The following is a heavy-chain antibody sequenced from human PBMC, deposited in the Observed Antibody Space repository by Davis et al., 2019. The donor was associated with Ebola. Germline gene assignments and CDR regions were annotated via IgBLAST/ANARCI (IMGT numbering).Heavy chain of an antibody. V-gene: IGHV3-30*02. CDR2: IWYDGNNK. Sequence: PGGSLRLSCAASGFTFSSYGMHWVRQAPGKGLEWVAVIWYDGNNKYYADSVKGRFTISRDNSKNMLYLQMNSLRAEDTAVYYCATAHAPLAVAGTVDYWGQGTLGTVSS. J-gene: IGHJ4*02. CDR3: ATAHAPLAVAGTVDY. CDR1: GFTFSSYG. D-gene: IGHD6-19*01.